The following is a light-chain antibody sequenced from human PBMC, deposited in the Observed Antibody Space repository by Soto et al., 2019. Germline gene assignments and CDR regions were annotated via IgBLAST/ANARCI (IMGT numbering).Light chain of an antibody. J-gene: IGLJ1*01. CDR2: EVS. CDR1: TTDIGGYNY. Sequence: QSALTQPASVSGSPGQSITISCTGTTTDIGGYNYVSWYQQHPGEAPKLMIYEVSNRPSGVSNRFSGSKSGDTASLTNSGLQAEDEADYYCSSYTTTSTYVFGTGTKVTV. CDR3: SSYTTTSTYV. V-gene: IGLV2-14*01.